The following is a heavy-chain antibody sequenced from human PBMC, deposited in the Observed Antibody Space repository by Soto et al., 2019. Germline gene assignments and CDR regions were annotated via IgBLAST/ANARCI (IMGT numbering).Heavy chain of an antibody. CDR2: ISYDGSDK. D-gene: IGHD1-26*01. V-gene: IGHV3-30-3*01. CDR3: ARDPRSGSYSAFDI. CDR1: GFTFSSYA. J-gene: IGHJ3*02. Sequence: GGSLRLSCAASGFTFSSYAMHWVRQAPGKGLEWVALISYDGSDKDYADSVKGRFTISRDNSRNTLFLQMNSLRAEDTAVYYCARDPRSGSYSAFDIWGQGTMVTVSS.